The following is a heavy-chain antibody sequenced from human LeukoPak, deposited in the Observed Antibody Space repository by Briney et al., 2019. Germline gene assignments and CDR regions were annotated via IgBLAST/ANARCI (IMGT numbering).Heavy chain of an antibody. J-gene: IGHJ4*02. Sequence: PSETLSLTCTVSGGSISSYYWSWIRQPPGKGLEWIGYIYYSGSTNYNPSLKSRVTISVDTSKNQFSLKLSSVTAADTAVYYCARDYIGNYYFDYWGQGTLVTVSS. V-gene: IGHV4-59*01. CDR1: GGSISSYY. CDR2: IYYSGST. CDR3: ARDYIGNYYFDY. D-gene: IGHD4-23*01.